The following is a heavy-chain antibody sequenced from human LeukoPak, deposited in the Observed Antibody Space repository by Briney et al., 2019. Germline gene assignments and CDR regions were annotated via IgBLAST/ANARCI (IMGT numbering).Heavy chain of an antibody. CDR2: IHYSGTT. D-gene: IGHD2-15*01. J-gene: IGHJ4*02. V-gene: IGHV4-30-4*01. Sequence: SQTLSLTCTVSGGAITSGDYYWSWIRQPPGKGLEWIGCIHYSGTTYYIPSLKSRLTISVATSKNQFSLNLTSLTAADTAMYYCARAGRGGYVTRQVDSWGQGTLVTVSS. CDR1: GGAITSGDYY. CDR3: ARAGRGGYVTRQVDS.